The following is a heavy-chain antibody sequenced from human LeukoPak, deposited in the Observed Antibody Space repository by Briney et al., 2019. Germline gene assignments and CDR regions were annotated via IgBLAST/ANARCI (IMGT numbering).Heavy chain of an antibody. CDR1: GFTFSSYG. V-gene: IGHV3-30*03. CDR3: ARVQEAGATAYYFDY. Sequence: PGGSLRLSCAASGFTFSSYGMHWVRQAPGKGLEWVAVISYDGSNKYYADSVKGRFTISRDNAKNSLYLQMNSLRAEDTALYYCARVQEAGATAYYFDYWGQGALVTVSS. D-gene: IGHD1-26*01. CDR2: ISYDGSNK. J-gene: IGHJ4*02.